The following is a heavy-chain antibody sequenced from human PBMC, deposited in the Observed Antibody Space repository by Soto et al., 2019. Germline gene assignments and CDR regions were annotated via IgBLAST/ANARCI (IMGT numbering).Heavy chain of an antibody. V-gene: IGHV3-64*01. J-gene: IGHJ5*02. Sequence: PGGSLRLSCAASGFTFSSYAMHWVRQAPGKGLEYVSAISSNGGSTYYANSVKGRFTISRDNSKNTLYLQMNSLRAEDTAVYYCARALQYQNWLDPWGQGTLVTVSS. CDR2: ISSNGGST. D-gene: IGHD4-4*01. CDR1: GFTFSSYA. CDR3: ARALQYQNWLDP.